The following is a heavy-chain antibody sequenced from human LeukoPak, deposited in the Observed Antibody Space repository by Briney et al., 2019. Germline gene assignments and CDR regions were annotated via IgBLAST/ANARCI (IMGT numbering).Heavy chain of an antibody. CDR1: GGSISTYY. V-gene: IGHV4-59*01. Sequence: SETLSLTCTVSGGSISTYYWSWIRQPPGKGLEWIGYIYYSGSTNYNPSLKSRVTMSVDTSKNQFSLKLSSVTAADTAVYYCARAPSGATTVTPCWFDPWGQGTLVTVSS. CDR2: IYYSGST. CDR3: ARAPSGATTVTPCWFDP. D-gene: IGHD4-11*01. J-gene: IGHJ5*02.